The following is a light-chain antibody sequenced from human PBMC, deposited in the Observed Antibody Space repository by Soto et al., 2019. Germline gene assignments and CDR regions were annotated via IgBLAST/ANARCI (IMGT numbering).Light chain of an antibody. J-gene: IGLJ1*01. Sequence: SYELTQPPSVSVSPGQTASITCSGDKLGDKYACWYQQKPDQSPVLVIYQDRKRPSGIPERFSGSNSGNTATLTISGTQAMDEADYYCQAWDSSTNYVFGTGTKLTVL. CDR3: QAWDSSTNYV. V-gene: IGLV3-1*01. CDR1: KLGDKY. CDR2: QDR.